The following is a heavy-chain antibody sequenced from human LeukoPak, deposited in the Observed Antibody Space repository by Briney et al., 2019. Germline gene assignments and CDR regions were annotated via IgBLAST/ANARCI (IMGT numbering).Heavy chain of an antibody. CDR1: GFIFSNYA. D-gene: IGHD2-2*01. Sequence: PGGSLRLSCAASGFIFSNYAMSWVRQAPGKGLEWVSYISSSGSTIYYADSVKGRFTISRDNAKNSLYLQMNSLRAEDTAVYYCAREEIVVVPAAYYYHMDVWGKGTTVTVSS. CDR2: ISSSGSTI. CDR3: AREEIVVVPAAYYYHMDV. J-gene: IGHJ6*03. V-gene: IGHV3-48*03.